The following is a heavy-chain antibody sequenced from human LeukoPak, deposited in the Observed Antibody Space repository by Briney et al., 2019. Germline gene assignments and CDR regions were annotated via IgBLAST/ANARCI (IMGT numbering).Heavy chain of an antibody. J-gene: IGHJ4*02. CDR2: INHSGST. Sequence: PSETLSLTCAVYGGSFSGYYWSWIRQLPGKGLEWIGEINHSGSTNYNPSLKSRVTISVDTSKNQFSLKLSSVTAADTAVYYCARAQGPVYYDSSGYYYFDYWGQGTLVTVSS. V-gene: IGHV4-34*01. CDR1: GGSFSGYY. CDR3: ARAQGPVYYDSSGYYYFDY. D-gene: IGHD3-22*01.